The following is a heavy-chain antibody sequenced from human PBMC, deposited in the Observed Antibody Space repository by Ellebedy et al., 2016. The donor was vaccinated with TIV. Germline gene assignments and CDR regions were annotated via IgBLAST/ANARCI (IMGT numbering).Heavy chain of an antibody. V-gene: IGHV1-3*01. CDR2: INAGNGNT. CDR1: GYTFTSYA. Sequence: ASVKVSXXASGYTFTSYAMHWVRQAPGQRLEWMGWINAGNGNTKYSQKFQGRVTITRDTSASTAYMELSSLRSEDTAVYYCAREPPTAPYGSGSYYWYFDLWGRGTLVTVSS. CDR3: AREPPTAPYGSGSYYWYFDL. J-gene: IGHJ2*01. D-gene: IGHD3-10*01.